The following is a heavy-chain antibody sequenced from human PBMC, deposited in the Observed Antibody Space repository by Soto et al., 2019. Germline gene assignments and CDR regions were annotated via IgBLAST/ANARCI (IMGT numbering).Heavy chain of an antibody. Sequence: PSETLSLTCSVSGGSINSGGYFWSLIRQHPGKGLECIGYIYHSGITYYNPSLKRRVTISVDTSKNEFSLQLSSVTSAATAVYFYASFHTTSHGWFDSWGQGTLVTVSS. J-gene: IGHJ5*02. V-gene: IGHV4-31*03. CDR2: IYHSGIT. D-gene: IGHD2-2*01. CDR1: GGSINSGGYF. CDR3: ASFHTTSHGWFDS.